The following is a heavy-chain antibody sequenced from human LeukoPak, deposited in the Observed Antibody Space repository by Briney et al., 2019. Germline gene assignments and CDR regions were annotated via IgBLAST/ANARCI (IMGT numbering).Heavy chain of an antibody. J-gene: IGHJ4*02. CDR3: ARQTYYYDSSGYYLDDY. V-gene: IGHV4-61*02. D-gene: IGHD3-22*01. CDR1: GGSISSGSYY. CDR2: IYTSGST. Sequence: SETLSLTCTVSGGSISSGSYYWSWIRQPAGKGLEWIGRIYTSGSTNYNPSLKSRVTISVDTSKNQFSLKLSSVTAADTAVYYCARQTYYYDSSGYYLDDYWGQGTLVTVSS.